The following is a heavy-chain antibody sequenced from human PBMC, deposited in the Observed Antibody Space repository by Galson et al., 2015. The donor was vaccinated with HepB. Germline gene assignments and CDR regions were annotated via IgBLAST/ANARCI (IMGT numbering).Heavy chain of an antibody. CDR3: ARRGSLGFGEFHYYHYGMDV. CDR2: IIPIFGTA. CDR1: GGTFSSCS. Sequence: SVKVSCKASGGTFSSCSISWVRQAPGQGLEWMGGIIPIFGTANYAQKFQGRVTITADESTSTAYMELSSLRSEDTAVYYCARRGSLGFGEFHYYHYGMDVWGQGTTVTVSS. D-gene: IGHD3-10*01. J-gene: IGHJ6*02. V-gene: IGHV1-69*13.